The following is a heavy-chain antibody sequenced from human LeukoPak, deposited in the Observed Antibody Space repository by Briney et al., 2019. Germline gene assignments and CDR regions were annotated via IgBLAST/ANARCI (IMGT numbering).Heavy chain of an antibody. CDR3: AKGGWLDD. Sequence: GGSLRLSCAASGFNFNKYDMTWARQAPGKGLEWVSTITGRSDKTYYTDSVKGRFVTSRDNSKDTLYLQMSSLRAEDTALYYCAKGGWLDDLGQGAPVTVSS. D-gene: IGHD6-19*01. CDR2: ITGRSDKT. J-gene: IGHJ4*02. V-gene: IGHV3-23*01. CDR1: GFNFNKYD.